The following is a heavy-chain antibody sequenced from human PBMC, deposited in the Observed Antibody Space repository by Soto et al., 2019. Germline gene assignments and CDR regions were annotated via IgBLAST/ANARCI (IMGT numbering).Heavy chain of an antibody. V-gene: IGHV3-7*05. Sequence: EVELVESGGGLVQPGGSLRLSCAATGFMFSSYWMTWVRQAPGKGLEWVANINQNGSERYYVDSVEGRFTISRDNAKNSVFLQMEKLRGEGQAMYFCANDILQLWGQGT. CDR1: GFMFSSYW. CDR3: ANDILQL. D-gene: IGHD3-9*01. CDR2: INQNGSER. J-gene: IGHJ4*02.